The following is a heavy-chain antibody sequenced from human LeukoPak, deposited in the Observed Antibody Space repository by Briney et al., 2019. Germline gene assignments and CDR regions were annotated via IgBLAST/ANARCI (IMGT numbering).Heavy chain of an antibody. D-gene: IGHD3-10*01. CDR2: ISWNSGSI. CDR3: AKDLGFLDGSGTTPFDY. J-gene: IGHJ4*02. Sequence: PGGSLRLSCAASGFTFSSYAMHWVRQAPGKGLEWVSGISWNSGSIGYADSVKGRFTISRDNAKNSLYLQMNSLRAEDTALYYCAKDLGFLDGSGTTPFDYWGQGTLVTVSS. CDR1: GFTFSSYA. V-gene: IGHV3-9*01.